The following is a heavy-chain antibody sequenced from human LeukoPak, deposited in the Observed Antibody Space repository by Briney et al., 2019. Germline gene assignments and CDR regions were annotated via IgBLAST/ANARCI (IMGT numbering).Heavy chain of an antibody. Sequence: PGGSLRLSCAASGFTFSSYSMNWVRQAPGKGLEWVSYMSSSGRTIYYADSVKGRFTISRDNAKNSLYLQTNSLRAEDTAVYYCARDGYFYGSTSYYGIANDYWGQGTLVTVSS. CDR3: ARDGYFYGSTSYYGIANDY. CDR2: MSSSGRTI. D-gene: IGHD3-22*01. V-gene: IGHV3-48*04. CDR1: GFTFSSYS. J-gene: IGHJ4*02.